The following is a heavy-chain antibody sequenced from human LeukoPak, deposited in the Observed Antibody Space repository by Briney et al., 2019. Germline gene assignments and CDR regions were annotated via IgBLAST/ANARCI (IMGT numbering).Heavy chain of an antibody. CDR3: ARVYDTSGYKTPPPDY. Sequence: GGPLRPSCTASGLPFSSYEMNWVRQAPGKGLEWISYISSRGTTIYYADSVKGRFTISRDNAENSLYLQMNSLRAEDTAVYYCARVYDTSGYKTPPPDYWGQGTLVTVSS. D-gene: IGHD3-22*01. J-gene: IGHJ4*02. CDR1: GLPFSSYE. V-gene: IGHV3-48*03. CDR2: ISSRGTTI.